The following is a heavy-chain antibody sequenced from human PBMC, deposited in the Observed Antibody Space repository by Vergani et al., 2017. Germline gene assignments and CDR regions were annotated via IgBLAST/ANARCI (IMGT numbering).Heavy chain of an antibody. CDR2: INNDGHT. V-gene: IGHV4-34*02. CDR1: GESFSSFY. CDR3: EVRPRFNLVGGEVVTKRTFDY. J-gene: IGHJ4*02. Sequence: QVQLQQWGAGVVKPSGTLSLTCAVFGESFSSFYWSWIRQPPGKGLEWIGEINNDGHTNYNPSLESRVTVSRDTAKNQFSLILMSVTAADTAMYYCEVRPRFNLVGGEVVTKRTFDYWSQGSLVTVSS. D-gene: IGHD2-8*02.